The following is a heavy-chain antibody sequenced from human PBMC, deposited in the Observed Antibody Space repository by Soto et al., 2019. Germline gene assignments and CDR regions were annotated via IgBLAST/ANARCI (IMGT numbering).Heavy chain of an antibody. CDR1: GFNCSSND. CDR3: AKATAAGEGAFDI. CDR2: ILVCGIT. D-gene: IGHD6-19*01. Sequence: GGSLRLSYASSGFNCSSNDMSWVRQAPGKGLEWVSTILVCGITHYEDSVKGRFTISREESKNTVYLQMNSLTAGDTAVYYCAKATAAGEGAFDICGQGARV. V-gene: IGHV3-23*02. J-gene: IGHJ3*02.